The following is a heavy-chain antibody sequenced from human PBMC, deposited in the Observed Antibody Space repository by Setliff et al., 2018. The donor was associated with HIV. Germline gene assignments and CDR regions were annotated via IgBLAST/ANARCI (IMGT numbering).Heavy chain of an antibody. CDR3: VRESLNLGELSSNPDASDI. CDR2: IYHSGSA. Sequence: SSETLSLTCTVSGNSITRDYQWGWIRQPPGKGLEWIGSIYHSGSAYYNPSLKSRVTMSVDTSRNQFSLKMISVTAADTAVYYCVRESLNLGELSSNPDASDIWGQGTLVTVSS. CDR1: GNSITRDYQ. V-gene: IGHV4-38-2*02. D-gene: IGHD3-16*02. J-gene: IGHJ3*02.